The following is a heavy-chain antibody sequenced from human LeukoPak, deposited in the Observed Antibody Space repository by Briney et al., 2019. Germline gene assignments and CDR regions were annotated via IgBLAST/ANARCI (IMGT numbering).Heavy chain of an antibody. CDR1: GFTFSSYA. CDR2: ISYDGSNK. D-gene: IGHD4-17*01. Sequence: PGGSLRLSCAASGFTFSSYAMHWVRQAPGKGLEWVAVISYDGSNKYYADSVKGRFTISRDNSKNTLYLQMNSLRAEDTAVYYCARESPLYGDCEGRGAFDIWGQGTMVTVSS. CDR3: ARESPLYGDCEGRGAFDI. V-gene: IGHV3-30-3*01. J-gene: IGHJ3*02.